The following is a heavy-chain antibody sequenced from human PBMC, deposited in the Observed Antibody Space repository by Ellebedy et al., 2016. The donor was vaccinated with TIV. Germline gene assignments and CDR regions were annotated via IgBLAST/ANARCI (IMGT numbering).Heavy chain of an antibody. D-gene: IGHD3-22*01. Sequence: GESLKISCAASGFTFSSNGMHWVRQAPGKGLEWVAVIWYDGSKRYYADSVKGRFTISRDDLKNKLYLQMNSLRAEDTAVYYCARDLGRFESSGSYFDYWGQGTLVTVSS. CDR3: ARDLGRFESSGSYFDY. V-gene: IGHV3-33*01. CDR1: GFTFSSNG. CDR2: IWYDGSKR. J-gene: IGHJ4*02.